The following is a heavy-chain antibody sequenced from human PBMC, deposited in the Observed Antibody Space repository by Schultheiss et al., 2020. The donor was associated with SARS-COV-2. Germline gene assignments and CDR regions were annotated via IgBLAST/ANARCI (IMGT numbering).Heavy chain of an antibody. Sequence: GGSLRLSCVASGFTFSDHYMDWVRQAPGKGLEWVSDISGSGTSTYYADSVKGRFTISRDNSKNTLYLQMNSLRAEDTAVYYCAIKCSSTTCHSFGMDVWGQGTTVTVSS. J-gene: IGHJ6*02. CDR3: AIKCSSTTCHSFGMDV. D-gene: IGHD2-2*01. V-gene: IGHV3-23*01. CDR2: ISGSGTST. CDR1: GFTFSDHY.